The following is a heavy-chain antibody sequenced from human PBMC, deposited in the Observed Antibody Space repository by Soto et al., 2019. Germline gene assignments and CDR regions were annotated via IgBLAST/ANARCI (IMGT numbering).Heavy chain of an antibody. Sequence: ASVKVSCKASGYTFTSYGISWVRQAPGQGLEWMGWISAYNGNTNYAQKLQGRVTMTTDTSTSTAYMELRSLRSDDTAVYYCARDGYYDSSGCRYYYYGMDVWGQGTTVTVSS. D-gene: IGHD3-22*01. J-gene: IGHJ6*02. V-gene: IGHV1-18*01. CDR1: GYTFTSYG. CDR2: ISAYNGNT. CDR3: ARDGYYDSSGCRYYYYGMDV.